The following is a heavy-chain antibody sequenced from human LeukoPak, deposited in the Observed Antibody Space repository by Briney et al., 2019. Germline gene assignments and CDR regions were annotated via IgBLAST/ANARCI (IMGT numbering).Heavy chain of an antibody. CDR1: GYIFTSYY. Sequence: GASVKVSCKASGYIFTSYYMHWVRQAPGQGLEWMGWISVENGNTIYEQRFQGRVTMTTDTSTSTAYMELRSLQSDDTAVYYCARDSTWGLVSTHPDYWDQGTLVTVSS. CDR2: ISVENGNT. V-gene: IGHV1-18*04. CDR3: ARDSTWGLVSTHPDY. J-gene: IGHJ4*02. D-gene: IGHD5/OR15-5a*01.